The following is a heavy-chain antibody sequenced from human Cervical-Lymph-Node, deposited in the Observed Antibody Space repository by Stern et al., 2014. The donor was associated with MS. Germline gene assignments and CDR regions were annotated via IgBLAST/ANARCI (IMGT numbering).Heavy chain of an antibody. V-gene: IGHV5-51*01. CDR3: ARRGAYYYDSSGYDLTLDY. CDR2: IHPGDSDT. J-gene: IGHJ4*02. Sequence: EVQLVQSGAEVKKPGESLKISCKGFGYTFTTYWIGWVRQMPGKGLEWMGIIHPGDSDTRYSPSFQSQVTISADKSISTAYLQWSSLKASDTAMYYCARRGAYYYDSSGYDLTLDYWGQGTLVTVSS. CDR1: GYTFTTYW. D-gene: IGHD3-22*01.